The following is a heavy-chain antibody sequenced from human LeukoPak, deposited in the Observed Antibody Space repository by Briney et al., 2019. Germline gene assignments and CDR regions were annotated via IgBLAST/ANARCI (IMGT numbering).Heavy chain of an antibody. CDR3: ARAGGSGSYYTLNNWFDP. CDR1: GGSISSSNW. D-gene: IGHD3-10*01. V-gene: IGHV4-4*02. CDR2: IYHSGST. Sequence: PSGTLSLTCAVSGGSISSSNWWSWVRQPPGKGLEWIGEIYHSGSTNYNPSLKSRVTISVDKSKNQFSLKLSFVTAADTAVYYCARAGGSGSYYTLNNWFDPWGQGTLVTVSS. J-gene: IGHJ5*02.